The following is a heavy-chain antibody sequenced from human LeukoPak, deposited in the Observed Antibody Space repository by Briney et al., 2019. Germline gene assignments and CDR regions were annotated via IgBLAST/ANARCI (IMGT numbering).Heavy chain of an antibody. Sequence: PGGSLRLSWAASGFTFSSYSMNWVRQAPGKGLEWVSYISSSSTIYYADSVKGRFTISRDNAKNSLYLQMNSLRDEDTAVYYCARGVTTDYYYYGMDVWGQGTTVTVSS. CDR2: ISSSSTI. CDR3: ARGVTTDYYYYGMDV. CDR1: GFTFSSYS. V-gene: IGHV3-48*02. J-gene: IGHJ6*02. D-gene: IGHD4-17*01.